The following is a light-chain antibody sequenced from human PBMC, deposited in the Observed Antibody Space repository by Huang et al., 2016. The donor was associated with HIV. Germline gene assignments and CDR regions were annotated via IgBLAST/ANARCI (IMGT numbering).Light chain of an antibody. CDR1: QSINNN. J-gene: IGKJ4*01. V-gene: IGKV3-15*01. Sequence: EIVMTQSPVTLSVSPGERATVSCRASQSINNNLAWYQQKPGQAPRLLIYSASTRVTAIPARFIGSGSGTEFTLTISSLQSEDFAVYYCQQYQDWPPEALTFGGGTKVE. CDR3: QQYQDWPPEALT. CDR2: SAS.